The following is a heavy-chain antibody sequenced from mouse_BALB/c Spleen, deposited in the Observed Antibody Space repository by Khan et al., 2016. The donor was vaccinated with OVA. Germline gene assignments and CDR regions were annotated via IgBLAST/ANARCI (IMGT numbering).Heavy chain of an antibody. CDR1: GDSITSGY. Sequence: VQLQQSGPGLVKPSHTLSLTCSVTGDSITSGYWNWIRKFPGNNLEFMGYIGYSVSTYYNPSLKSRISITRDTSKNQYYLQLNSVTTEDTATYCCARWGNPRWYFDVWGAGTTVTVSS. V-gene: IGHV3-8*02. J-gene: IGHJ1*01. CDR3: ARWGNPRWYFDV. D-gene: IGHD2-1*01. CDR2: IGYSVST.